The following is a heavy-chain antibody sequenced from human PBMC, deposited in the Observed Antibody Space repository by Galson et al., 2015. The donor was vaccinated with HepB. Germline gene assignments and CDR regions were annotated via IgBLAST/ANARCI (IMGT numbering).Heavy chain of an antibody. CDR2: INPNSGGT. J-gene: IGHJ3*02. V-gene: IGHV1-2*02. D-gene: IGHD2-2*01. CDR3: AKSSSVGGEYDAFDI. CDR1: GYTFTGYY. Sequence: SVKVSCKASGYTFTGYYMHWVRQAPGQGLEWMGWINPNSGGTNYAQKFQGRVTMTRNTSISTAYMELSSLRSEDTAVYYCAKSSSVGGEYDAFDIWGQGTMVTVSP.